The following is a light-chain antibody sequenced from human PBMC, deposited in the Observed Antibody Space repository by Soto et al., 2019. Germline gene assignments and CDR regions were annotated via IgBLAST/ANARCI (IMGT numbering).Light chain of an antibody. J-gene: IGKJ3*01. CDR3: QQSYNAPFN. CDR1: QTIDRY. Sequence: IQMTQSPSSLSASIGDTVTITCRASQTIDRYLNWFQQKSGQAPKLLMNAASTLRSGVPSRFSASGSGTDFTLTISSLQPEDYATYYCQQSYNAPFNFGPGTKVDMK. V-gene: IGKV1-39*01. CDR2: AAS.